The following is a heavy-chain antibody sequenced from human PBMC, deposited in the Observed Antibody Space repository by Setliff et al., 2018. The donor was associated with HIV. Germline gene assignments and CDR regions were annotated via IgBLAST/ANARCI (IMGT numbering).Heavy chain of an antibody. CDR1: GFTLIDHW. D-gene: IGHD5-12*01. CDR2: INNDGSIT. J-gene: IGHJ4*02. V-gene: IGHV3-74*01. Sequence: PGGSLRLSCAASGFTLIDHWMHWVRQVPGKGLVWVSRINNDGSITNYADFVKGRFAISRDNSKNMLYLQMNSLRREDTAVYYCAGEGSHSGSVYWGQGTLVTVSS. CDR3: AGEGSHSGSVY.